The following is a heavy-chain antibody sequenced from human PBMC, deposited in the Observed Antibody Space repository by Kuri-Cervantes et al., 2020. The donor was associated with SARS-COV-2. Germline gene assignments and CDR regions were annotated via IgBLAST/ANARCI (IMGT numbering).Heavy chain of an antibody. D-gene: IGHD7-27*01. CDR2: ISDSGGST. CDR1: GFTFSSYA. V-gene: IGHV3-23*01. J-gene: IGHJ6*03. Sequence: LSLTCAASGFTFSSYAMSWVRQAPGKGLEWVSAISDSGGSTYYADSVKGRFTISRDSSKNTLYLQMNSLRAEDTAVYYCAKTGANWDYYMDVWGKGTTVTVSS. CDR3: AKTGANWDYYMDV.